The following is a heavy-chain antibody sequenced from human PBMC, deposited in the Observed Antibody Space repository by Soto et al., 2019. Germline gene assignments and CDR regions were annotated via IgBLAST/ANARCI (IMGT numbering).Heavy chain of an antibody. Sequence: EVQLVESGGGLIQPGGSLRLSCEASGFIVSSNYMSRVRQAPGKGLEWVSIIYSGGSTYYADSVMGRFTISRDNSKNTLYLLMNSLRAEDTAVYYCARAPPRTALVYFDYWGQGTLVTVSS. CDR2: IYSGGST. V-gene: IGHV3-53*01. CDR3: ARAPPRTALVYFDY. CDR1: GFIVSSNY. D-gene: IGHD5-18*01. J-gene: IGHJ4*02.